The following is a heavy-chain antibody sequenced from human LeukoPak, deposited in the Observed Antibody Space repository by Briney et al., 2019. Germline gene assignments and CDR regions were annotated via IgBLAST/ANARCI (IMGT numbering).Heavy chain of an antibody. CDR2: IFHSGSP. V-gene: IGHV4-30-2*01. D-gene: IGHD6-19*01. CDR1: GGSVTSSGYY. Sequence: PSQTLSLTCTVSGGSVTSSGYYWSWIRQPPGKGLEWIGDIFHSGSPYYNSSLKSRIAISVDRSKNQFSLKLSSVTAADTAVYYCARSGIAVAGIIYWGQGTLVTVSS. CDR3: ARSGIAVAGIIY. J-gene: IGHJ4*02.